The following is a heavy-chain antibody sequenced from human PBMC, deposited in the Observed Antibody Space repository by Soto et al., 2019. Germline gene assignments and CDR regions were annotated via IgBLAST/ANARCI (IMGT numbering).Heavy chain of an antibody. D-gene: IGHD6-13*01. CDR2: IYHSGST. CDR1: SGSISSSNW. Sequence: PETLSLTCAFSSGSISSSNWWSWVRQPPGKGLEWIGEIYHSGSTNYNPSLKSRVTISVDKSKNQFSLKLSSVTAADTAVYYCARAERSSSWYGPVDYWGQGTLVTVSS. CDR3: ARAERSSSWYGPVDY. V-gene: IGHV4-4*03. J-gene: IGHJ4*02.